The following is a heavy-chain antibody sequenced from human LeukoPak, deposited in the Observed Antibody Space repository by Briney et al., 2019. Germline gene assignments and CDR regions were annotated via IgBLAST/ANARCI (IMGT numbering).Heavy chain of an antibody. J-gene: IGHJ5*02. CDR3: ARAPQIAAASNWFDP. CDR2: LYYSGST. Sequence: PSETLSLTCTVSGGSISSSTFYWGWICQPPGKGLEWIGSLYYSGSTYSNPSLKSRTTIAQATSKNQFSLKLSSVTAADTAVYYCARAPQIAAASNWFDPWGQGTLVTVSS. CDR1: GGSISSSTFY. D-gene: IGHD6-13*01. V-gene: IGHV4-39*01.